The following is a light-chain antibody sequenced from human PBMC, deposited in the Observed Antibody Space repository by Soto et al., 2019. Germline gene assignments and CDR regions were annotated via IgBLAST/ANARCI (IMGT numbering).Light chain of an antibody. CDR1: ETINKY. Sequence: IQMTQSPSSLSASIGDRVNITCRASETINKYLTWHQQKPGKAPKVLIFGVSTLQSGVPSRFSGSGSGTDFTLTISSLHPEDSATYFCQQSDNSPRTFGQGTKVEIQ. CDR2: GVS. CDR3: QQSDNSPRT. J-gene: IGKJ1*01. V-gene: IGKV1-39*01.